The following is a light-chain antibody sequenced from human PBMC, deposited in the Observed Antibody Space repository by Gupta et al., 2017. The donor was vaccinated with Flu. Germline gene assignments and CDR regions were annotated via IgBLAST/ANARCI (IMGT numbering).Light chain of an antibody. CDR3: CSYAGSSTFFYV. CDR2: EGS. Sequence: QSTLTQPACVYGSAGQPISITCTATSSDVGSYNLVSWYQQHPGKAPKLMIYEGSKRPSGVSNRFSGSKSGNTASLTISGLQAEDEADYYFCSYAGSSTFFYVFGTGTKVTVL. J-gene: IGLJ1*01. CDR1: SSDVGSYNL. V-gene: IGLV2-23*03.